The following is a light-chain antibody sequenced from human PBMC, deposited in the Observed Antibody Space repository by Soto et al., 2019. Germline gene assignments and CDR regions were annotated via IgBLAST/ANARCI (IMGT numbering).Light chain of an antibody. J-gene: IGLJ2*01. Sequence: QSALTQPASVSGSPGQSITISCTGTSSDIGTYNYVSWYQQLPGKAPKLMIYEVINRPSGVSNRFSGSKSGNTASLTISGLQAEDEADYYCSSYTTSSPLEIFGGGTKVTVL. V-gene: IGLV2-14*01. CDR1: SSDIGTYNY. CDR2: EVI. CDR3: SSYTTSSPLEI.